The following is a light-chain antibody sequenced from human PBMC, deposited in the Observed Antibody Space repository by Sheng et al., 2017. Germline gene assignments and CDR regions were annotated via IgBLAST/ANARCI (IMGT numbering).Light chain of an antibody. J-gene: IGKJ2*01. CDR2: NAL. CDR3: QQYYRTPYN. Sequence: DIQMTQFPSSLSASVGDRVTITCRAGQGISNSLAWYQQKPGKAPKLLLYNALRLESGVPSRFSGSGSGTDYTLTIRSLQPEDFATYYCQQYYRTPYNFGQGTKLDI. V-gene: IGKV1-NL1*01. CDR1: QGISNS.